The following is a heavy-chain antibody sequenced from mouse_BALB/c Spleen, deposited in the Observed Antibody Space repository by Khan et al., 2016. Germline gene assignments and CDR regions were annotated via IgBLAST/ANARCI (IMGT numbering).Heavy chain of an antibody. Sequence: EVELVESGGDLVQPGGSRKLSCAASGFTFSGFGMHWVRQAPEKGLEWVAYISSGSTNIYYADTVKGRFTIYRDNPKNTMFLQMTSLRSEDTAMYYCARMGGSYAMDYWGQGTSVTVSS. V-gene: IGHV5-17*02. CDR1: GFTFSGFG. J-gene: IGHJ4*01. CDR3: ARMGGSYAMDY. CDR2: ISSGSTNI.